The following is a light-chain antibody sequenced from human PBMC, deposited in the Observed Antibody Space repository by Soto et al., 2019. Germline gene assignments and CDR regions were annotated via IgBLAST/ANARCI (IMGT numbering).Light chain of an antibody. CDR2: DVY. J-gene: IGLJ1*01. CDR1: SSNVGGYNY. V-gene: IGLV2-11*01. Sequence: QSLLTQPRSVSGSPGQSFTISCTGTSSNVGGYNYVSWYQHHPGKAPKLVIYDVYNRPSGVPDRFSGSKSDNTASLTISGLQAEDEADYYCCSYAGSNTFYVFGTGTKVTVL. CDR3: CSYAGSNTFYV.